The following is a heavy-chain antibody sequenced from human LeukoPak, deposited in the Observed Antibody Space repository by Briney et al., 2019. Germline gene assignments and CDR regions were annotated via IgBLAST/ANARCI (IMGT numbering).Heavy chain of an antibody. V-gene: IGHV1-2*02. Sequence: GASVKVSCKASGYTFTGYYMHWVRQAPGQGLEWMGWINPNSGGTNYAQKLQGRVTVTTDTSTSTAYMELRSLRSDDTAVYYCARVPKRTIVVVPAARPAGLDPWGQGTLVTVSS. CDR1: GYTFTGYY. J-gene: IGHJ5*02. D-gene: IGHD2-2*01. CDR2: INPNSGGT. CDR3: ARVPKRTIVVVPAARPAGLDP.